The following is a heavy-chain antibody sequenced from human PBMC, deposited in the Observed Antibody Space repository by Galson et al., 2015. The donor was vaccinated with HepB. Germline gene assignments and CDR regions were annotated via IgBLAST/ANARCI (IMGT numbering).Heavy chain of an antibody. Sequence: SETLSLTCTVSGGSIINSNFFWGWIRQPPGKGLEWIGTIHYTGTPYYNPSLKSRVTISIDTSKSQFSLKLNSVTAADTAVYYCARRVGRGYTYGYDYWGQGTLVTVSS. J-gene: IGHJ4*02. CDR2: IHYTGTP. CDR1: GGSIINSNFF. D-gene: IGHD5-18*01. V-gene: IGHV4-39*07. CDR3: ARRVGRGYTYGYDY.